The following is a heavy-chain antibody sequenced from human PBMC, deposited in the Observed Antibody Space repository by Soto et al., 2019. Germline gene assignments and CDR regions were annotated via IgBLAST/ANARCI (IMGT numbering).Heavy chain of an antibody. CDR3: ARGLDSGPQWLVHYGLGY. Sequence: GGSLRLSCAASGFTFSDYYMSWIRQAPGKGLEWVSYISSSGSTIYYADSVKGRFTISRDNAKNSLYLQMNSLRAEDTAVYYCARGLDSGPQWLVHYGLGYWGQGTLVTVSS. J-gene: IGHJ4*02. CDR2: ISSSGSTI. D-gene: IGHD6-19*01. V-gene: IGHV3-11*01. CDR1: GFTFSDYY.